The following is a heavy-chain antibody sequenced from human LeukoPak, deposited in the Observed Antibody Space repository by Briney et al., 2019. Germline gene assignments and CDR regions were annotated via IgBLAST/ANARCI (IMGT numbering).Heavy chain of an antibody. J-gene: IGHJ4*02. CDR3: ATTGATSPFYADWFNIEN. Sequence: PSETLSLTCTVSGASVRSHYCNWVRQSPEKGLEWIGYVYYSGGTNYNPSLESAVTISLDTSKNQFSLKLTSVTAEDTAVYYCATTGATSPFYADWFNIENGGQGILVTVSS. CDR1: GASVRSHY. D-gene: IGHD3-9*01. CDR2: VYYSGGT. V-gene: IGHV4-59*08.